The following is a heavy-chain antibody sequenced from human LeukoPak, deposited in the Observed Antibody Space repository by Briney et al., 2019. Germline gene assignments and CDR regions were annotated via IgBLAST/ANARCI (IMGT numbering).Heavy chain of an antibody. J-gene: IGHJ4*02. V-gene: IGHV3-48*04. CDR2: ISSSGSTI. CDR1: GFTFSSYG. Sequence: GRSLRLSCAASGFTFSSYGMNWVRQAPGKGLEWVSYISSSGSTIYSADSVKGRFTISRDNAKNSLYLQMNSLRAEDTAVYYCAREQWLLREYSDYWGQGTLVTVSS. D-gene: IGHD6-19*01. CDR3: AREQWLLREYSDY.